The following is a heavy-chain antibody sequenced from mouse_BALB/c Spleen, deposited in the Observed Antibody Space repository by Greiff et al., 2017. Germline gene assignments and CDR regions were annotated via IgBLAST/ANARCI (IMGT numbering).Heavy chain of an antibody. CDR2: ISNGGGST. V-gene: IGHV5-12-2*01. CDR1: GFTFSSYT. Sequence: EVQVVESGGGLVQPGGSLKLSCAASGFTFSSYTMSWVRQTPEKRLEWVAYISNGGGSTYYPDTVKGRFTISRDNAKNTLYLQMSSLKSEDTAMYYCARHGGWYFDVWGTGTTVTVSS. CDR3: ARHGGWYFDV. J-gene: IGHJ1*03.